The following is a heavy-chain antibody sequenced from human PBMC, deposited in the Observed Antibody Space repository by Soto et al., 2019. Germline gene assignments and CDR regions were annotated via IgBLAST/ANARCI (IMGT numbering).Heavy chain of an antibody. Sequence: PSQTLSLTCAISGDSVSSNSAAWNWIRQSPSRGLEWLGRTYYRSKWYNDYAVSVKSRITINPDTSKNQFSLQLNSVTPEDTAVYYCAREGYCSSTSCYPNYYYMDVWGKGTTVTVSS. CDR3: AREGYCSSTSCYPNYYYMDV. J-gene: IGHJ6*03. V-gene: IGHV6-1*01. CDR1: GDSVSSNSAA. D-gene: IGHD2-2*01. CDR2: TYYRSKWYN.